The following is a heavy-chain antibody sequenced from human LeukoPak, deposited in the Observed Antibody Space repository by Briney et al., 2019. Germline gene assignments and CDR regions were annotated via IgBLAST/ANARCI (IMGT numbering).Heavy chain of an antibody. CDR1: TFXXXY. V-gene: IGHV1-46*01. D-gene: IGHD2-15*01. CDR3: ARERLVVRWFDP. Sequence: TFXXXYMDWXXXXPGQGLEWMGVINPSGGSTNYAQKFQGRVTITRETSTSTVYMELSSLRSEDTAVYYCARERLVVRWFDPWGQGTLVTVSS. J-gene: IGHJ5*02. CDR2: INPSGGST.